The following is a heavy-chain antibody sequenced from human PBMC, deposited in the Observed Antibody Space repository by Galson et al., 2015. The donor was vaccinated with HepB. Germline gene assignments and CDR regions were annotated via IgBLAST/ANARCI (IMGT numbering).Heavy chain of an antibody. CDR3: ARETALAVVVPAARSGGGNWFDP. Sequence: SVKVSCKASGYTFTSYYMHWVRQAPGQGLEWMGIINPSGGSTSYAQKFQGRVTMTRDTSTSTVYMELSSLRSEDTALYYCARETALAVVVPAARSGGGNWFDPGGQGTLVTVSS. D-gene: IGHD2-2*01. V-gene: IGHV1-46*01. CDR1: GYTFTSYY. J-gene: IGHJ5*02. CDR2: INPSGGST.